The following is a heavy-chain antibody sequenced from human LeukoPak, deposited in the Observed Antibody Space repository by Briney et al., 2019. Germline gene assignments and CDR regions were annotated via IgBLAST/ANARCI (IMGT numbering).Heavy chain of an antibody. Sequence: GGSLRLSCAASGFTFSSYWMSWVRQAPGKGLEWVANIKQDGSEKYYVDSVKGRFTISRDNAKNSLYLQMNSLRAEDTAVYYCARVLGVSSSIFDYWGQGTLVTVSS. CDR2: IKQDGSEK. V-gene: IGHV3-7*01. CDR3: ARVLGVSSSIFDY. CDR1: GFTFSSYW. D-gene: IGHD3-10*01. J-gene: IGHJ4*02.